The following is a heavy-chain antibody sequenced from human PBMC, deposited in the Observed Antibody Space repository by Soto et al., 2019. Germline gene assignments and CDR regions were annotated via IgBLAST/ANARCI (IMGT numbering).Heavy chain of an antibody. Sequence: GGSLRLSCAVSGFTFNNYGINWVRQAPGKGLEWVSSVSKSDYTYYSDSVKGRFTISRDNAKNSVSLQMNSLKTEDTAVYYCNTWGRIPSSSPFYYYGVDVWGQGTTVTVSS. CDR3: NTWGRIPSSSPFYYYGVDV. CDR1: GFTFNNYG. D-gene: IGHD2-2*01. CDR2: VSKSDYT. J-gene: IGHJ6*02. V-gene: IGHV3-21*03.